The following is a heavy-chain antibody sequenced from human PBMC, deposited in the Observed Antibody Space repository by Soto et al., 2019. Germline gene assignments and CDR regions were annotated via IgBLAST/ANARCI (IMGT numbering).Heavy chain of an antibody. V-gene: IGHV3-74*01. CDR1: GFTFSSYW. Sequence: EVQLVESGGGLVQPGGALRLSCAASGFTFSSYWMHWVRQAPGKGLVWVSRINSDGSSTSYADSVKGRFTISRDNANNTLYLPMNSLRAEDPAVYYCARVVAAALDYWGQGTLVTVSS. D-gene: IGHD6-13*01. CDR2: INSDGSST. CDR3: ARVVAAALDY. J-gene: IGHJ4*02.